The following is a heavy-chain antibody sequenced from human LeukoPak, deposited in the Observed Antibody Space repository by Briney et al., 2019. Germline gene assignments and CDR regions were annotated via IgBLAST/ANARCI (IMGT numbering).Heavy chain of an antibody. J-gene: IGHJ4*02. V-gene: IGHV4-61*02. CDR3: ATELGFYFDY. CDR1: SGSIRSSNYH. D-gene: IGHD7-27*01. CDR2: IYSSGTT. Sequence: SETLSLTCTVSSGSIRSSNYHWHWIRQPAGKGLEWIGRIYSSGTTNYYPSHKSRVTISVDTSKNQFSLKLSSVTAADTAVYYCATELGFYFDYWGQGTLVTVSS.